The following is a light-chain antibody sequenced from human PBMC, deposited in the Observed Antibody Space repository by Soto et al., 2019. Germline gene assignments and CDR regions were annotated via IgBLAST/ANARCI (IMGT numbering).Light chain of an antibody. CDR1: SSDIGGYNY. CDR3: SSYTSDTTLV. J-gene: IGLJ1*01. CDR2: DVS. V-gene: IGLV2-14*03. Sequence: QSALTQPASVSGSPGQSITISCTGTSSDIGGYNYVSWYQEHPGKAPKLLIYDVSNRPSGVSNRFSGSKSGNTASLTISGLQGEDEADYYCSSYTSDTTLVFGTGTQVTVL.